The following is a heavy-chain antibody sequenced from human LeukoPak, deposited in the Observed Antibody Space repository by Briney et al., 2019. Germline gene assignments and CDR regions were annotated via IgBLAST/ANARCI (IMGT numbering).Heavy chain of an antibody. J-gene: IGHJ3*02. V-gene: IGHV4-39*01. CDR1: GGSISSSSSY. CDR3: ARLRSDAFDI. CDR2: IYYSGST. Sequence: PSETLSLTCTVPGGSISSSSSYWGWIRQPPGKGLEWIGNIYYSGSTYYNPSLKSRVTISVDTSKNQFSLKLSSVTAADTAVYYCARLRSDAFDIWGQGTMVTVSS.